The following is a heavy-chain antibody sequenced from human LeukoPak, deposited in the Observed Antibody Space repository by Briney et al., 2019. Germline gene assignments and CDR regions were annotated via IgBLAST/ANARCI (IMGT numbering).Heavy chain of an antibody. CDR3: ARGDSSSWYGNYFDY. J-gene: IGHJ4*02. CDR2: IYPGDSDT. CDR1: GYSFTSYW. V-gene: IGHV5-51*01. Sequence: GESLKISCKGSGYSFTSYWIGWVRQMPGKGLEWMGIIYPGDSDTRYSPSFQGQVTISADKSINTAYLQWSSLKASDTAMYYCARGDSSSWYGNYFDYWGQGTLVTVSS. D-gene: IGHD6-13*01.